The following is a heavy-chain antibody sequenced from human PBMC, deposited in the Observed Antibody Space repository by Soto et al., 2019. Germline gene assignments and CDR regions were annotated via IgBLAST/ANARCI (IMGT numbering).Heavy chain of an antibody. J-gene: IGHJ6*02. Sequence: SETLSLTCTVSGGSISSGGYYWSWIRQHPGKGLEWIGYIYYSGSTYYNPSLKSRVTISVDTSKNQFSLKLSSVTAADTAVYYCARSNYVWGSYRHSLDVWGQGTTVTVSS. CDR2: IYYSGST. CDR3: ARSNYVWGSYRHSLDV. V-gene: IGHV4-31*03. D-gene: IGHD3-16*02. CDR1: GGSISSGGYY.